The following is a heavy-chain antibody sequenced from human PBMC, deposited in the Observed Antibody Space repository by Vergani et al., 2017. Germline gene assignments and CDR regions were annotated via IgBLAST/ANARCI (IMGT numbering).Heavy chain of an antibody. D-gene: IGHD2-15*01. V-gene: IGHV3-23*01. Sequence: EVQLLASGGGLVQPARPLRLSCAASGFTFSSYAMSWVRQAPGKGLEWVSAISGSGGSTYYADSVKGRFTISRDNSKNTLYLQMNSLRAEDTAVYYCAKGQKVVVAAFDYWGQGTLVTVSS. CDR1: GFTFSSYA. CDR3: AKGQKVVVAAFDY. CDR2: ISGSGGST. J-gene: IGHJ4*02.